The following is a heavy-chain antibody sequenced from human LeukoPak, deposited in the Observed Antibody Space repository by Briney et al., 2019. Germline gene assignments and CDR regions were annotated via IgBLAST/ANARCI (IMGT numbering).Heavy chain of an antibody. CDR1: GFTFSNAW. CDR2: IKSKVHGGTT. Sequence: GGSLRLSCVASGFTFSNAWMSWVRQAPGKGLEWVARIKSKVHGGTTDYAAPVNGRFTTSRDDSKNTLYLEMNSLKTEDTAVYYCSGHMTTADYWGQGTLVTVSS. D-gene: IGHD4-11*01. J-gene: IGHJ4*02. V-gene: IGHV3-15*01. CDR3: SGHMTTADY.